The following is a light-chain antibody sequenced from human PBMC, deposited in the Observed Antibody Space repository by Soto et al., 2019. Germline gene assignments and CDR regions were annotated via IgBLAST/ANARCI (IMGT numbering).Light chain of an antibody. CDR2: GAS. J-gene: IGKJ1*01. V-gene: IGKV3-20*01. CDR1: QSVSSSY. CDR3: QQYGSSGT. Sequence: EIVLTQSPDTLSLSAGERATLSCRASQSVSSSYLAWYQQKPGQAPRLLIYGASNRATGIPDRFSGSGSGTDFTLTISRLEPEDFAVYYCQQYGSSGTFGQGTKVDIK.